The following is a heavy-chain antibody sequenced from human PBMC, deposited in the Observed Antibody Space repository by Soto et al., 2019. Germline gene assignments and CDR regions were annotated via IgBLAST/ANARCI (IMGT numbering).Heavy chain of an antibody. CDR1: GGSVSSGSYY. CDR2: IYYSGST. J-gene: IGHJ6*02. V-gene: IGHV4-61*01. D-gene: IGHD3-16*01. CDR3: ASDTGGERDYYYYGMDV. Sequence: QVQLQESGPGLVKPSETLSLTCTVSGGSVSSGSYYWSWIRQPPGKGLEWIGYIYYSGSTNYNPSLKRRGTISVDTSKNQFSLKLSSVTAADTAVYYCASDTGGERDYYYYGMDVWGQGTTVTVSS.